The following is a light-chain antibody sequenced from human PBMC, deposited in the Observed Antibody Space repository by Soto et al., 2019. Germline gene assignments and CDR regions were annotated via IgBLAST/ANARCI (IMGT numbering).Light chain of an antibody. CDR1: QSVSSDS. CDR3: QQYGTSPPWT. V-gene: IGKV3-20*01. Sequence: EIVLTQSPGTLSSSPGGGATLSCRASQSVSSDSVAWYQQKPGQAPRLLIFGASRRATDIPDRFSGGGSGTDFTLTISRLEPEDFAVYYCQQYGTSPPWTFGQGTKVDIK. CDR2: GAS. J-gene: IGKJ1*01.